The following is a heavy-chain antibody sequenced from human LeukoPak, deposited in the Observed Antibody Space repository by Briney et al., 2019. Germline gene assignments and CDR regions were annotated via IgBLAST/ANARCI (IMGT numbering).Heavy chain of an antibody. D-gene: IGHD3-22*01. V-gene: IGHV3-33*06. Sequence: GGSLRLSCAVSGFSFISYWMSWVRQAPGKGLECVAVIWYDGSNKYYADSVKGRFTISRDNSKNTLYLQMNSLRAEDTAVYYCAKDPSYYYDSSRLDWWGPGSLVTVSS. J-gene: IGHJ4*02. CDR1: GFSFISYW. CDR3: AKDPSYYYDSSRLDW. CDR2: IWYDGSNK.